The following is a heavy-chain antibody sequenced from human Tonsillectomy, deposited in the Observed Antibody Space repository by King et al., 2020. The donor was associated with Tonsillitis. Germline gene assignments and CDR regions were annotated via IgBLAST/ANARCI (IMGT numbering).Heavy chain of an antibody. J-gene: IGHJ4*02. D-gene: IGHD3-10*01. CDR3: ARGPRLFYGSGNVIGY. CDR2: INHSGST. CDR1: GGSFSGYY. Sequence: VQLQQWGAGLLKPSETLSLTCAVYGGSFSGYYWSWIRQPPGKGLEWIGEINHSGSTNYNPSLKSRVTISVDTSKNQFSLKLSSLTAAATAVYYCARGPRLFYGSGNVIGYWGQGTLVTVSS. V-gene: IGHV4-34*01.